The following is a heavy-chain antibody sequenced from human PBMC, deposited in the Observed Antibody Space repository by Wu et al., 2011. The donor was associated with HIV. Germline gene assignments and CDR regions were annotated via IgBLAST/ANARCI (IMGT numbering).Heavy chain of an antibody. CDR3: ARDGYCLGTRCHDGVLDY. CDR1: GGTFRYA. D-gene: IGHD2-2*03. V-gene: IGHV1-69*05. J-gene: IGHJ4*02. CDR2: IIPIFGTA. Sequence: QVQLVQSGAEVKKPGSSVKVSCKASGGTFRYAINWVRQAPGQGLEWMGGIIPIFGTAKYAQKFQGRVTMTTDRSTSTVYMELRSLRSDDTAVYYCARDGYCLGTRCHDGVLDYWGQGTLVTVSS.